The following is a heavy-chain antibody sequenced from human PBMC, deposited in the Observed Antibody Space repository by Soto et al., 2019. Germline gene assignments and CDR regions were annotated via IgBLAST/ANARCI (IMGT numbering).Heavy chain of an antibody. CDR3: ATAVGDTTAVAFDI. CDR2: IIPIFGTA. D-gene: IGHD1-26*01. V-gene: IGHV1-69*13. Sequence: SVKVSCKASGGTFSSYAISWVRQAPGQGLEWMGGIIPIFGTADYAQKFQGRVTITADESTSTAYMQLSSLRSEDTAMYYCATAVGDTTAVAFDIWGQGTMVSVSS. J-gene: IGHJ3*02. CDR1: GGTFSSYA.